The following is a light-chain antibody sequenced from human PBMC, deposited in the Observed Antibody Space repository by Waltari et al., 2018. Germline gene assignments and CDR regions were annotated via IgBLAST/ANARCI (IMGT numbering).Light chain of an antibody. CDR3: NSYTGSSSWV. Sequence: QSALTQPTSVSGSPGQSITIPCTDTSRDVGFYNYLSWYQQYPGKVPRLLIYDVSERPSGISSRFSGSKSGNTASLTISGLQADDEADYYCNSYTGSSSWVFGGGTKLTVL. CDR2: DVS. CDR1: SRDVGFYNY. V-gene: IGLV2-14*01. J-gene: IGLJ3*02.